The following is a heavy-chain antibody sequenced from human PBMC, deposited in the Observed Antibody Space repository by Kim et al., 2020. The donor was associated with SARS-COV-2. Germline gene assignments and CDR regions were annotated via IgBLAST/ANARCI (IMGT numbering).Heavy chain of an antibody. CDR3: ARENPLYGSGSYYGDY. CDR2: ISAYNGNT. J-gene: IGHJ4*02. V-gene: IGHV1-18*01. CDR1: GYTFTSYG. D-gene: IGHD3-10*01. Sequence: ASVKVSCKASGYTFTSYGISWVRQAPGQGLEWMGWISAYNGNTNYAQKLQGRVTMTTDTSTSTAYMELRSLRSDDTAVYYCARENPLYGSGSYYGDYWGQGTLVTVSS.